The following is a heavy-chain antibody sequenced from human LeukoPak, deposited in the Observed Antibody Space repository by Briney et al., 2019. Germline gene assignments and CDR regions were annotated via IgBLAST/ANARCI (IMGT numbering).Heavy chain of an antibody. J-gene: IGHJ3*02. D-gene: IGHD7-27*01. CDR2: ISYSGDT. CDR3: ARDQPGDEADAFEI. CDR1: GGSISRHY. V-gene: IGHV4-59*11. Sequence: NASETLSLTCTVSGGSISRHYWSWVRQPPGKGLECIGTISYSGDTYYNPSLGSRVTISVDPSKDQFSLTLYSVTAADTAVYYCARDQPGDEADAFEIWGQGTMVTVSS.